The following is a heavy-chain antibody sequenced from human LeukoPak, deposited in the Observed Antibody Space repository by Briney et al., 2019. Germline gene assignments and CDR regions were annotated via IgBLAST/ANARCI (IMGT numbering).Heavy chain of an antibody. V-gene: IGHV4-59*02. CDR3: ARGALLWFGAKMEYYFDY. J-gene: IGHJ4*02. D-gene: IGHD3-10*01. CDR2: SYYNGNT. CDR1: GFTVSSMY. Sequence: PGGSLRLSCAASGFTVSSMYMSWIRQPPGKGLEWIGFSYYNGNTNYNPSLKSRVTISVDMSKNQFSLSLRSVTAADTAVYYCARGALLWFGAKMEYYFDYWGQGTPLTVSS.